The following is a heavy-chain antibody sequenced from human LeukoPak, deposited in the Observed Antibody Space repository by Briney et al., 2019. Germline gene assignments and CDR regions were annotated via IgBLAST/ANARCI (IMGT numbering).Heavy chain of an antibody. Sequence: SQTLSLTCAVSGGSISSGGYYWSWIRQHPGKGLEWIGYIYYSGSTYYNPSPKSRVTISVDTSKNQFSLKLSSVTAADTAVYYCARAEVTAILGYYYGMDVWGQGTTVTVSS. CDR2: IYYSGST. CDR1: GGSISSGGYY. CDR3: ARAEVTAILGYYYGMDV. V-gene: IGHV4-31*11. D-gene: IGHD2-21*02. J-gene: IGHJ6*02.